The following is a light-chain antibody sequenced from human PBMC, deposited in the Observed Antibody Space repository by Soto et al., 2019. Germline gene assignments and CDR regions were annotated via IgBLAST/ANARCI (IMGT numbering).Light chain of an antibody. Sequence: QSALTQPASVSGSPGQSIPISCTGTSSDVGGYNYVSWYQQHPGKAPKLMIYEVTNLPSGVSNRFSGSKTGNTASLTISGLQAEDEADYYCSSYTDSTTVFGGGTKLTVL. CDR2: EVT. CDR1: SSDVGGYNY. V-gene: IGLV2-14*01. J-gene: IGLJ3*02. CDR3: SSYTDSTTV.